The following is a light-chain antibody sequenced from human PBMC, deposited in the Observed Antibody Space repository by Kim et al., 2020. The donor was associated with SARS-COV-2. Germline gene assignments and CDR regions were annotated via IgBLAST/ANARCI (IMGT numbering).Light chain of an antibody. CDR1: QSVTSNF. V-gene: IGKV3-20*01. Sequence: ENVLTQSPVTLSLSPGERGTLSCRASQSVTSNFLAWYQHKPGQAPRLLIYGASSRATGIPDRFSGSGAGTDFTLTISRLEPEDFAVYYCQQYANSPITFGQGTRLEIK. J-gene: IGKJ5*01. CDR2: GAS. CDR3: QQYANSPIT.